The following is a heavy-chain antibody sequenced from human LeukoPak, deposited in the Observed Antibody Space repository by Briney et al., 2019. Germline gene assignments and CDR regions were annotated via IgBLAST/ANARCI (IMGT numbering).Heavy chain of an antibody. Sequence: VASVKVSCKAPGYTFTSYAMHWVRQAPGQRLEWMGWINAGNGNTKYSQKFQGKVTITRDTSASTAYMELSSLRSEDTAVYYCARVGYYDSRPLDYWGQGTLVTVSS. V-gene: IGHV1-3*01. CDR2: INAGNGNT. CDR3: ARVGYYDSRPLDY. J-gene: IGHJ4*02. D-gene: IGHD3-22*01. CDR1: GYTFTSYA.